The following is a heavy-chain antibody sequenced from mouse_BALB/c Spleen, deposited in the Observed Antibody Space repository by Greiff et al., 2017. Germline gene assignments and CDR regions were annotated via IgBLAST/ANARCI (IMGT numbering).Heavy chain of an antibody. Sequence: EVKLVESGGGLVKPGGSLKLSCAASGFTFSDYYMYWVRQTPEKRLEWVATISDGGSYTYYPDSVKGRFTISRDNAKNNLYLQMRSLKSEDTAMYYCARGRYGSRIDYWGQGTTLTVSS. D-gene: IGHD1-1*01. V-gene: IGHV5-4*02. CDR2: ISDGGSYT. CDR1: GFTFSDYY. CDR3: ARGRYGSRIDY. J-gene: IGHJ2*01.